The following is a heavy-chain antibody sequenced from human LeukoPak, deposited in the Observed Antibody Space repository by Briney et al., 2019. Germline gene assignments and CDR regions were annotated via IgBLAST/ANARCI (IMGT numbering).Heavy chain of an antibody. J-gene: IGHJ6*03. D-gene: IGHD3-3*01. CDR1: GGSISSGSYY. Sequence: SETLSLTCTVSGGSISSGSYYWSWIRQPAGKGLEWIGRIYTSGSTNYNPSLKSRVTISVDTSKNQFSLKLSSVTAADTAVYYCARGGLRFLPYYYMDVWGKGTAVTVSS. V-gene: IGHV4-61*02. CDR3: ARGGLRFLPYYYMDV. CDR2: IYTSGST.